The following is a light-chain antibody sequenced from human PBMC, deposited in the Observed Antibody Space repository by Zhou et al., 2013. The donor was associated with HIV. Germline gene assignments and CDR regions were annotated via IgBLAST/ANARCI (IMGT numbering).Light chain of an antibody. CDR3: HQYYSHLRT. Sequence: IRLTQSPSSLSASTGDRVTITCRANESISSSLAWYQQKPSEAPKLLIYATSTLQSGVPSRFRGSGSGTDFILTITCLQSEDFASYYCHQYYSHLRTFGQGTKVEIK. J-gene: IGKJ1*01. CDR2: ATS. V-gene: IGKV1-8*01. CDR1: ESISSS.